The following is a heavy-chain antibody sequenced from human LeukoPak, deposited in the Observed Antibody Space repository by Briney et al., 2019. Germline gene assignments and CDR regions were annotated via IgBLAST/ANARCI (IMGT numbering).Heavy chain of an antibody. CDR2: ISTSSGHT. J-gene: IGHJ4*02. Sequence: GASVKVSCEASGYIFTNYLIIWVRQAPGRGLQWLGRISTSSGHTTFPQGLQDRLTLTADTSTNKAFLELRNLRSDDTAVYYCVADPYTTTDDNNFEPQGAYWGQGTLVTVSS. V-gene: IGHV1-18*01. CDR1: GYIFTNYL. CDR3: VADPYTTTDDNNFEPQGAY. D-gene: IGHD5-24*01.